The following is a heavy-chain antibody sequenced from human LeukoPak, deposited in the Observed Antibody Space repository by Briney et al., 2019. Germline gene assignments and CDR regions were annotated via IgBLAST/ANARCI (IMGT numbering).Heavy chain of an antibody. Sequence: ASVKVSCKASGYTFTNYAMHWVRQAPGQRLEWMGWINTGNGNTNYAQKLQGRVTMTTDTSTSTAYMELRSLRSDDTAVYYCARVSWAVAGLLGMDVWGKGTTVTVSS. J-gene: IGHJ6*03. V-gene: IGHV1-3*04. CDR3: ARVSWAVAGLLGMDV. CDR2: INTGNGNT. D-gene: IGHD6-19*01. CDR1: GYTFTNYA.